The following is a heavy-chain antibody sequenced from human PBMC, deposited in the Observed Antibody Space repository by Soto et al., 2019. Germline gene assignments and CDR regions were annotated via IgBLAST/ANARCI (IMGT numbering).Heavy chain of an antibody. CDR3: ARGDLSDY. Sequence: QVQLVESGGGVVQPGRSLRLSCAASGFTFSSYAMHWVRQAPGKGLEWVAVISYDGSNKYYADSVKGRFTISRDNSKNTLYLQMNSLRAEDTAVYYCARGDLSDYWGQGTLVTVSS. CDR1: GFTFSSYA. J-gene: IGHJ4*02. V-gene: IGHV3-30-3*01. D-gene: IGHD2-21*01. CDR2: ISYDGSNK.